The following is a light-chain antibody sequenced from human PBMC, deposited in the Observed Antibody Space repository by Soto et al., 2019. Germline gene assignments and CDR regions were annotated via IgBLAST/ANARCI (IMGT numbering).Light chain of an antibody. CDR2: MNN. CDR3: AAWDDSLSGPV. CDR1: TSNIGSNY. J-gene: IGLJ2*01. Sequence: QSVLTQPPSASGTPGQRVTISCSGSTSNIGSNYVYWYQQLPGTAPKLLIYMNNQWPSGVPDRFSGSKSGTSASLAISGLRSEDEADYYCAAWDDSLSGPVFGGGTKPPS. V-gene: IGLV1-47*01.